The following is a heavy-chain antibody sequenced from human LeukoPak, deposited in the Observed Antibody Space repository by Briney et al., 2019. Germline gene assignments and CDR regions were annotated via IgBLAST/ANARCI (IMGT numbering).Heavy chain of an antibody. CDR3: ARGIAVAGTVFDY. V-gene: IGHV4-4*02. J-gene: IGHJ4*02. Sequence: SETLSLTCAVSGGSISSSNWWSWVRQPPGEGLEWIGEIYHSGSTNYNPSLKSRVTISVDKSKNQFSLKLSSVTAADTAVYYCARGIAVAGTVFDYWGQGTLVTVSS. D-gene: IGHD6-19*01. CDR1: GGSISSSNW. CDR2: IYHSGST.